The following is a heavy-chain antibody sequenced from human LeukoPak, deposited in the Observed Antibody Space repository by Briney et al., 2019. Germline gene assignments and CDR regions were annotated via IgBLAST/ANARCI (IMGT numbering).Heavy chain of an antibody. D-gene: IGHD3-10*01. V-gene: IGHV1-8*03. J-gene: IGHJ5*02. CDR1: GYTFTGYY. Sequence: ASVKVSCKASGYTFTGYYMHWVRQATGQGLEGMGWMNPKSGDKGYSQKFQGRVLITRDTSINTAYMELSSLGYDDTAVYYCARDGRGSRSSWFDPWGQGTLVIVSS. CDR2: MNPKSGDK. CDR3: ARDGRGSRSSWFDP.